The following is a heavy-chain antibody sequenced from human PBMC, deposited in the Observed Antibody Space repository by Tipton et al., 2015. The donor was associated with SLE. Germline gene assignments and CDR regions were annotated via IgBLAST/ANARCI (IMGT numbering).Heavy chain of an antibody. V-gene: IGHV3-30*04. CDR3: ATELEILWGFDY. J-gene: IGHJ4*02. D-gene: IGHD1-1*01. CDR2: ISYDGSNK. Sequence: SLRLSCAASGFTFSTYAMHWVRQAPGKGLEWVSFISYDGSNKYYADSVKGRFTISRDNSKNTLYLQMNSLRAEDTAVYYCATELEILWGFDYWGQGTLVTVSS. CDR1: GFTFSTYA.